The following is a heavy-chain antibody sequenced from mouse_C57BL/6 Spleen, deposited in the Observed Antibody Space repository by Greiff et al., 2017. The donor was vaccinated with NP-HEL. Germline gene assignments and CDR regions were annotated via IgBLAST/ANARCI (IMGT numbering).Heavy chain of an antibody. CDR2: ISSGSSTI. CDR1: GFTFSDYG. J-gene: IGHJ1*03. D-gene: IGHD1-1*01. V-gene: IGHV5-17*01. Sequence: EVKLVESGGGLVKPGGSLKLSCAASGFTFSDYGMHWVRQAPEKGLEWVAYISSGSSTIYYADTVKGRFTISRDNAKNTLFLQMTSLRSEDTAMYYCARRYGSSWVWYFDVWGTGTTVTVSS. CDR3: ARRYGSSWVWYFDV.